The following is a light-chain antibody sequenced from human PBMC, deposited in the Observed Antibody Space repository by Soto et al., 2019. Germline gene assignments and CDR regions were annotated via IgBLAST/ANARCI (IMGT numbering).Light chain of an antibody. Sequence: EIVLTQSPGTLSLSPGEGATLSCRASQSVTSTYLAWYQQKPGQAPRLLMYGASSRATGIPDRFSGSGSGTDFTLAISRLEPEDFAVYYCQQYYGSPGITFGQGTRLEIK. CDR3: QQYYGSPGIT. CDR1: QSVTSTY. J-gene: IGKJ5*01. V-gene: IGKV3-20*01. CDR2: GAS.